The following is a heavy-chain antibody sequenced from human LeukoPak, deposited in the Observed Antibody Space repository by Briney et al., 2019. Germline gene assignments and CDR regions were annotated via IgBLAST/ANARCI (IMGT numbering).Heavy chain of an antibody. V-gene: IGHV4-59*01. CDR1: GGSISSYY. J-gene: IGHJ3*02. D-gene: IGHD3-16*02. CDR3: ARDLPPYDYVWGSYHLNAFDI. CDR2: IYYSGST. Sequence: SETLSLTCTVSGGSISSYYWSWIRHPPGKGLEWIGYIYYSGSTNYNPSLKSRVTISVDTSKNQFSLKLSSVTAADTAVYYCARDLPPYDYVWGSYHLNAFDIWGQGTMVTVSS.